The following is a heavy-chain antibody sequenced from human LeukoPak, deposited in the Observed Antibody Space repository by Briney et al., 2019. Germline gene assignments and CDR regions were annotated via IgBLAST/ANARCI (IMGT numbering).Heavy chain of an antibody. CDR2: IYSGGST. V-gene: IGHV3-53*01. CDR1: GFTVSSNY. CDR3: ARAAFGELLYEWWFDP. J-gene: IGHJ5*02. Sequence: GGSLRLSCAASGFTVSSNYMSWVRQAPGKGLEGVSVIYSGGSTYYADSVKGRFTISRDNSKNTLYLQMNSLRAEDTAVYYCARAAFGELLYEWWFDPWGQGTLVTVSS. D-gene: IGHD3-10*01.